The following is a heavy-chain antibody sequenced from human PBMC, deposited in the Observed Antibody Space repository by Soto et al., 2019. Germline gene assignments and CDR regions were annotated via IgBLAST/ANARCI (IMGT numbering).Heavy chain of an antibody. CDR1: GFTFHDYA. D-gene: IGHD3-3*01. CDR3: ARGVFWSGHIDY. Sequence: PGGSLRLFCATSGFTFHDYAMSWVRQAPGKGLEWVSAIAFTGSATYYADSVKGRFTISRDNSKNIAYLQMNSLRVDDTALYYCARGVFWSGHIDYWGQGTLVTVS. J-gene: IGHJ4*02. CDR2: IAFTGSAT. V-gene: IGHV3-23*05.